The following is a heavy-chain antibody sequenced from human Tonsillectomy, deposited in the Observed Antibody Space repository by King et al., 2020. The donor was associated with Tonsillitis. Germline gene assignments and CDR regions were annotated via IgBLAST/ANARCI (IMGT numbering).Heavy chain of an antibody. J-gene: IGHJ5*02. Sequence: VQLVESGGGLVQPGGSLRLSCAASGFTFSNYSMNWVRQAPGKGLEWVSYISSSSSSKYYADSVKGRFTISRDNAKNSLYLQMNSLRDEDTAVYYCARIGRDRSSTSENEFDPWGQGTLVTVSS. CDR2: ISSSSSSK. CDR3: ARIGRDRSSTSENEFDP. CDR1: GFTFSNYS. D-gene: IGHD2-2*01. V-gene: IGHV3-48*02.